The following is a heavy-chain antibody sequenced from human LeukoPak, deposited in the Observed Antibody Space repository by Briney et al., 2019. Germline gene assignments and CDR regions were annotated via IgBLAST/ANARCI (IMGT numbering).Heavy chain of an antibody. J-gene: IGHJ3*02. Sequence: GGSLRLSCAASGFTFSSYEMNWVRQAPGKGLEWVSYISSSGSTIYYADSVKGRFTISRDNAKNSLYLQMNSLRAEDTAVYYCARASNRITMAYAFDIWGQGTMVTVSS. CDR1: GFTFSSYE. CDR3: ARASNRITMAYAFDI. CDR2: ISSSGSTI. V-gene: IGHV3-48*03. D-gene: IGHD3-10*01.